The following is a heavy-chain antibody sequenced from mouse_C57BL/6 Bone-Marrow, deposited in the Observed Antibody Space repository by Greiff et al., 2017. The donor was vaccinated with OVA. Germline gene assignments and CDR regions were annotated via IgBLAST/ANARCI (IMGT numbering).Heavy chain of an antibody. V-gene: IGHV1-43*01. J-gene: IGHJ2*01. CDR2: INPSTGGS. CDR1: GYSFTGYY. CDR3: ARFYYGSYYFDY. D-gene: IGHD1-2*01. Sequence: EVQLQQSGPELVKPGASVKISCKASGYSFTGYYMHWVKQSSEKSLEWIGEINPSTGGSSYNQKFKGKAPLTVDKSSSTAYMQLKSLTSKDSAVYYCARFYYGSYYFDYWGQGTTLTVSS.